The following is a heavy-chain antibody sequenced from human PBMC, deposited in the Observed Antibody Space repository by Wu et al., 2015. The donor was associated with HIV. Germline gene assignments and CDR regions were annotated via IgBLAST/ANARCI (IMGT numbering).Heavy chain of an antibody. Sequence: QVQLVQSGAEVKKPGASVKVSCKASGYTFTGYYIHWVRQAPGQGLEWMAWINPNSGGTNYAQKFQGRVTMTRDTSISTAYMELSRLRSEDTAVYYCARQRSGSDAFDIWGQGTMVTVSS. D-gene: IGHD3-3*01. CDR1: GYTFTGYY. CDR2: INPNSGGT. CDR3: ARQRSGSDAFDI. J-gene: IGHJ3*02. V-gene: IGHV1-2*02.